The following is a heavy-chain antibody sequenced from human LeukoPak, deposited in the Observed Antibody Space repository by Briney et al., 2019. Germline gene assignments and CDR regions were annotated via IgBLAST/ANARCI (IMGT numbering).Heavy chain of an antibody. CDR1: GFSFSAYW. V-gene: IGHV3-7*05. CDR3: ARDWNGSGTAFDH. J-gene: IGHJ4*02. D-gene: IGHD1-1*01. CDR2: IKVDGTEK. Sequence: PGGSLRLSCAASGFSFSAYWMSWVSQAPGKGLEWVANIKVDGTEKYYVDSVKGRFTISRDNAKNSLSLQMSGLRAEDTAVYYCARDWNGSGTAFDHWGQGTLVTVSS.